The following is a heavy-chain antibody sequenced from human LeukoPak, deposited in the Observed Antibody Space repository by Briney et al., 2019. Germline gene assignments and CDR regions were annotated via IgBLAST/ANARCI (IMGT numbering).Heavy chain of an antibody. J-gene: IGHJ4*02. CDR2: ISDDTYNI. CDR3: ARHTGASQYYFDY. D-gene: IGHD3-10*01. Sequence: GGSLRLSCAASGFAFSSHSMSWVRQAPGRGLEWISFISDDTYNIYYADSVRDRFTVSRDNARNSLYLQMNSLRAEDTAVYYCARHTGASQYYFDYWGQGTLVTVSS. CDR1: GFAFSSHS. V-gene: IGHV3-48*01.